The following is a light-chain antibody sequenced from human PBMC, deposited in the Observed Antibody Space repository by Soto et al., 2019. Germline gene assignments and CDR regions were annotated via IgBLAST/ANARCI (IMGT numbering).Light chain of an antibody. Sequence: EIVLTPSPATLSLSPVERATLSCRASQSVSSYLAWYQQKPGQAPRLLIYDASNRATGIPARFSGSGSGTDFTLTISSLEPEDFAVYYCQKRSNWPITFGQGTQLEIK. CDR3: QKRSNWPIT. CDR1: QSVSSY. V-gene: IGKV3-11*01. CDR2: DAS. J-gene: IGKJ5*01.